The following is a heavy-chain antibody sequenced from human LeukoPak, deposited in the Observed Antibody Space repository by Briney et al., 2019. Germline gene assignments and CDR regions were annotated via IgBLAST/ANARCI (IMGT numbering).Heavy chain of an antibody. Sequence: SETLSLTCTVSGGSISSYHWGWIRQPPGKGLEWIGYIYYSGSTNYNPSLKSRVTISVDTSKNQFSLKLSSVSAADTAVYYCARSVGEKTPFDYWGQGTLVTVSS. V-gene: IGHV4-59*01. J-gene: IGHJ4*02. CDR3: ARSVGEKTPFDY. CDR1: GGSISSYH. D-gene: IGHD3-10*01. CDR2: IYYSGST.